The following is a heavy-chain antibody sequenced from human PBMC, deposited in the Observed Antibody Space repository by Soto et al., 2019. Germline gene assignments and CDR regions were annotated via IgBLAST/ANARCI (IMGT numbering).Heavy chain of an antibody. J-gene: IGHJ6*02. CDR1: GCTFTSYG. V-gene: IGHV1-18*01. CDR2: ISAYNGNT. D-gene: IGHD2-8*01. CDR3: ARVVRENGRIGR. Sequence: QVQLVQSGAEVKKPGASVKVSCKASGCTFTSYGISWVRQAPGQGLEWMGWISAYNGNTNYAQKLQGRVTMTTDTSTRKNYMGRQGPVFGDTAVYFCARVVRENGRIGRWGQGTTVTVSS.